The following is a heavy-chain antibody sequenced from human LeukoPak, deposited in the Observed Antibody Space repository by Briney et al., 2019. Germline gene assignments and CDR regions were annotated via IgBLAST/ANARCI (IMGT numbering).Heavy chain of an antibody. D-gene: IGHD3-10*01. CDR2: INHSGST. J-gene: IGHJ6*03. V-gene: IGHV4-34*01. CDR3: ARVKAMVRGVIIRNYYMDV. Sequence: SGTLSLTCAVYGGSFSGYYWSWIRQPPGKGLEWIGEINHSGSTNYNPSLKSRVTISVDTSKNQFSLKLSSVTAADTAVYYCARVKAMVRGVIIRNYYMDVWGKGTTVTVSS. CDR1: GGSFSGYY.